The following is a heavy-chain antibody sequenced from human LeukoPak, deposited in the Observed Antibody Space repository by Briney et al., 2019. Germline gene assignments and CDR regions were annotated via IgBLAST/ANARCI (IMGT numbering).Heavy chain of an antibody. Sequence: SETLSLTCAVYGGSFSGYYWIWIRQPPGKGLEWIGEINHSGSTNYNPSLKSRVTISVDTSKNQFSLKLSSVPAADTAVYYCAVLIRGVIKTMAAPFDYWGQGTLVTVSS. J-gene: IGHJ4*02. D-gene: IGHD3-10*01. CDR1: GGSFSGYY. CDR2: INHSGST. V-gene: IGHV4-34*01. CDR3: AVLIRGVIKTMAAPFDY.